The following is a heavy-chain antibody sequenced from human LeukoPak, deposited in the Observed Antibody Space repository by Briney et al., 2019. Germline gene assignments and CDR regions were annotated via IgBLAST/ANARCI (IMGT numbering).Heavy chain of an antibody. CDR1: GGTFSSYA. J-gene: IGHJ5*02. CDR3: ARVIASRGYWFDP. CDR2: IIPIFGTA. Sequence: GPSVKVSCKASGGTFSSYAISWVRQAPGQGLEWMGGIIPIFGTANYAQKFQGRVTITTDESTSTAYMELSSLRSEDTAVYYCARVIASRGYWFDPWGQGTLVTVSS. D-gene: IGHD3-22*01. V-gene: IGHV1-69*05.